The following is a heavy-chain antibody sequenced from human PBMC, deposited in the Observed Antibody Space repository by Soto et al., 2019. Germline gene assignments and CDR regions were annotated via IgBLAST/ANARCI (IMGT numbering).Heavy chain of an antibody. CDR3: ARARSRQSDGDN. D-gene: IGHD2-21*01. Sequence: QVHLVQSGTEVKKAGASVKVSCKASGYTFSDYILQWVRQAPRQGLEWMGGINPNGGGTEFAQKFQDRITLTMDKSTTTVFMELIRLKSDDTAIYFCARARSRQSDGDNWGQGTLVSVSS. CDR1: GYTFSDYI. J-gene: IGHJ4*01. CDR2: INPNGGGT. V-gene: IGHV1-2*02.